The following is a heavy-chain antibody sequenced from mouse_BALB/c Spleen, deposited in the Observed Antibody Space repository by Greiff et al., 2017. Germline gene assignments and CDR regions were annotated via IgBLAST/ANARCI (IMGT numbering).Heavy chain of an antibody. CDR2: INPSNGGT. J-gene: IGHJ2*01. CDR3: TRERTDY. Sequence: QVQLQQSGAELVKPGASVKLSCKASGYTFTSYYMYWVKQRPGQGLEWIGEINPSNGGTNFNEKFESKATLTVDKSSSTAYMQLSSLTSEDSAVYYCTRERTDYWGQGTTLTVSS. CDR1: GYTFTSYY. V-gene: IGHV1S81*02.